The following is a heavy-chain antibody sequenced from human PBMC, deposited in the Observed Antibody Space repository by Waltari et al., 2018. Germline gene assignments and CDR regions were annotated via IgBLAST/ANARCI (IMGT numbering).Heavy chain of an antibody. CDR1: GFRVSNYW. CDR3: VRLAQRTYRSPVPGRHYYYGMDV. Sequence: EEQLLESGGGLVQPGDSLILSCAASGFRVSNYWMNWVRQAPGKGLVWVARISNDESSMTYADSVKGRFTISRDNAKNTLYLQIKRLRAEDTAVYYCVRLAQRTYRSPVPGRHYYYGMDVWGQGTTVTVSS. D-gene: IGHD3-10*01. CDR2: ISNDESSM. V-gene: IGHV3-74*03. J-gene: IGHJ6*02.